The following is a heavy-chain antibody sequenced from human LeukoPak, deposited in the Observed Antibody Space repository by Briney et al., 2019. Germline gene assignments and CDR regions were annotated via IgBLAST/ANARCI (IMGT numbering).Heavy chain of an antibody. V-gene: IGHV4-59*11. Sequence: PSETLSLTCTVSGGSISSHYWSWIRQPPGKGLEWIGYIYYSGSTNYNPSLKSRVTISVDTSKNQLSLKLSSVTAADTAVYYCARSTPYYYYYYMDVWGKGTTVTVSS. CDR2: IYYSGST. J-gene: IGHJ6*03. CDR3: ARSTPYYYYYYMDV. D-gene: IGHD4-23*01. CDR1: GGSISSHY.